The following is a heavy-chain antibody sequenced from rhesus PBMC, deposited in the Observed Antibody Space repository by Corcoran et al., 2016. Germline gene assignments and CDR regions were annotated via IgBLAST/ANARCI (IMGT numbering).Heavy chain of an antibody. CDR2: INPYNGNT. CDR1: GYTFTDYY. V-gene: IGHV1S2*01. CDR3: ARHGGGNYNIWTGYPREGDGLDS. D-gene: IGHD3-3*01. Sequence: QVQLVQSGAEVKKPGSSVKVSCKASGYTFTDYYMHWVRQAPRHGLEWMGWINPYNGNTKYAQKFQGRVTMTRDTSTSTAYMELSSLRSEDTAVYYCARHGGGNYNIWTGYPREGDGLDSWGQGVVVTVSS. J-gene: IGHJ6*01.